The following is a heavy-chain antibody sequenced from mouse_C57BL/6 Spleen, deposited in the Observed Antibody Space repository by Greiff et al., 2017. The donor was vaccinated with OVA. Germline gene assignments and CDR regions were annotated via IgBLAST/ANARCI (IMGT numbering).Heavy chain of an antibody. V-gene: IGHV1-72*01. CDR3: ARSGTMVTYLYYYAMDY. J-gene: IGHJ4*01. CDR1: GYTFTSYW. Sequence: VQLQQSGAELVKPGASVKLSCKASGYTFTSYWMHWVKQRPGRGLEWIGRIDPNSGGTKYNEKFKSKATLTVDKPSSTAYMQLSSLTSEDSAVYYCARSGTMVTYLYYYAMDYWGQGTSVTVSS. CDR2: IDPNSGGT. D-gene: IGHD2-1*01.